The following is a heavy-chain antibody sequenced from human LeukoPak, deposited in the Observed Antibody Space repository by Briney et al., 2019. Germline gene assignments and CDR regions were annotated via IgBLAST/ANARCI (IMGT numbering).Heavy chain of an antibody. Sequence: SETLSLTCAVSGGSISSSNWWSWVRQPPGKGLEWIGEIYHSGSTNYNPSLKSRVTISVDKSKNQFSLKLSSVTAADTAVYYCARDRLAVAPYGMDVWGQGTTVTVSS. CDR2: IYHSGST. V-gene: IGHV4-4*02. CDR3: ARDRLAVAPYGMDV. J-gene: IGHJ6*02. D-gene: IGHD6-19*01. CDR1: GGSISSSNW.